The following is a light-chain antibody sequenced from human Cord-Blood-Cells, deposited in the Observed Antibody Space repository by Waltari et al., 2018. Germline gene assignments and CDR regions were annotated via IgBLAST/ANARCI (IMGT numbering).Light chain of an antibody. J-gene: IGKJ1*01. V-gene: IGKV3-20*01. Sequence: EIVLTQSPGTLFWSPGERATLSCRASQSVSSSYLAWYHKKPGQAPRLLIYGASSSATGIPDRFSGSGSGTDFTLTISRLVPEDFAVYYCQQYGSSPPWTFGQGTKVEIK. CDR3: QQYGSSPPWT. CDR1: QSVSSSY. CDR2: GAS.